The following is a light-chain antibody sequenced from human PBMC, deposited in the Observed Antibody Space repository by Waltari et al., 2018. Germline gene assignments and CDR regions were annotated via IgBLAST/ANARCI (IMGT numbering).Light chain of an antibody. Sequence: DIHMTQSPSSLSASVGYIVTISCQASQPISKYVSWYQQKPGKAPRLLIYDASTLETGVPSRFSGGGSGTDFTFTISSLQPEDIATYFCQQYDNLLFTFGPGTKVDLK. CDR3: QQYDNLLFT. V-gene: IGKV1-33*01. J-gene: IGKJ3*01. CDR2: DAS. CDR1: QPISKY.